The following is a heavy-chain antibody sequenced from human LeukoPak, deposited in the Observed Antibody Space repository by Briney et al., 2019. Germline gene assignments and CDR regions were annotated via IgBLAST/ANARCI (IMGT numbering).Heavy chain of an antibody. CDR1: GASISSYY. D-gene: IGHD3-22*01. V-gene: IGHV4-59*13. J-gene: IGHJ5*02. Sequence: SQTLSLTCTVSGASISSYYWSCIRHPPRKGLVWVGYIYYSGSTNYNPSLKSRVTISVDTSKNQFSLRLSSVTAADTAVYYCARHRYYYDSSGYYYQPWGQGTLVTVSS. CDR3: ARHRYYYDSSGYYYQP. CDR2: IYYSGST.